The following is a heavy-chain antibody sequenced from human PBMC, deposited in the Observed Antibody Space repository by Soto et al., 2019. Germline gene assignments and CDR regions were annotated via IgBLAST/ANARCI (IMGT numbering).Heavy chain of an antibody. CDR2: IWYDGSNK. CDR3: ARAPASYSGYDYYYYYMDV. J-gene: IGHJ6*03. CDR1: GFTFSSYG. D-gene: IGHD5-12*01. Sequence: GGSLRLSCAASGFTFSSYGMHWVRQAPGKGLEWVAVIWYDGSNKHYADSVKGRFTISRDNSKNTLYLQMNSLRAEDTAVYYCARAPASYSGYDYYYYYMDVWGKGTTVTVSS. V-gene: IGHV3-33*01.